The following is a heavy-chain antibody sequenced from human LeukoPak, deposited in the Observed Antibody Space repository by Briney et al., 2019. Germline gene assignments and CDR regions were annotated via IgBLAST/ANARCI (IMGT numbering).Heavy chain of an antibody. Sequence: PSETLSLTCAVYGGSFSGYYWSWIRQPPGKGLEWIGEINHSGSTNYNPSLKSRVTISVDTSKNQFSLKLSSVTAADTAVYYCARVERRIRFLEFDAFDIWGQGTMVTVSS. V-gene: IGHV4-34*01. D-gene: IGHD3-3*01. CDR2: INHSGST. J-gene: IGHJ3*02. CDR1: GGSFSGYY. CDR3: ARVERRIRFLEFDAFDI.